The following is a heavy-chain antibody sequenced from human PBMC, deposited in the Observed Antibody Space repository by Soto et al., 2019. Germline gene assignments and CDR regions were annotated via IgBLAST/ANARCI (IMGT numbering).Heavy chain of an antibody. V-gene: IGHV3-48*01. CDR2: ISSSSTI. CDR1: GFTFSSYS. D-gene: IGHD2-2*01. Sequence: PGGSLRLSCAASGFTFSSYSMNWGRQAPWKGLEWVSYISSSSTIYYADSVKGRFTISRDNAKNSLYLQMNSLRAEDTAVYYCARADLIVVVPAALDNWFDPWGQGTLVTVST. CDR3: ARADLIVVVPAALDNWFDP. J-gene: IGHJ5*02.